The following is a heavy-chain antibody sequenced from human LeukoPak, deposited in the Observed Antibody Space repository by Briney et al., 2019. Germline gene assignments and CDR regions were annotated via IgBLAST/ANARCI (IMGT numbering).Heavy chain of an antibody. CDR1: GGTFSSYA. D-gene: IGHD2-15*01. CDR3: ARDRVVFDY. Sequence: SVKVSCKASGGTFSSYAISWVRQAPGQGLEWMGRIIPILGIANYAQKSQGRVTITADKSTSTAYMELSSLRSEDTAVYYCARDRVVFDYWGQGTLVTVSS. CDR2: IIPILGIA. V-gene: IGHV1-69*04. J-gene: IGHJ4*02.